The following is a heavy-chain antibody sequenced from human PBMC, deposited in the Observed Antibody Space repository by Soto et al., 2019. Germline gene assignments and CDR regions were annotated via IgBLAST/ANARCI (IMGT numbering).Heavy chain of an antibody. D-gene: IGHD4-17*01. J-gene: IGHJ5*02. CDR1: GGSVSIGDYL. CDR3: ARAGWGDSGDYASLFDR. V-gene: IGHV4-30-4*01. CDR2: IHDSGNT. Sequence: VQLQESGPGLVTPSQTLSLTCTVFGGSVSIGDYLWIWIRHRPGQGLAWIGYIHDSGNTYYKPSLKSRVTISMATSKNQFSLKVTSMTAADTAVYFCARAGWGDSGDYASLFDRLVPGNLVTVSS.